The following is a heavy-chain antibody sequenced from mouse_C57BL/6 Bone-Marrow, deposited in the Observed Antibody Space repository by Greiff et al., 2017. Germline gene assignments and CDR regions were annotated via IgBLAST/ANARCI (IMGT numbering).Heavy chain of an antibody. Sequence: EVKVVESGPELVKPGASVKMSCKASGYTFTDYNMHWVKQSHGKSLEWIGYINPNNGGTSYNQKFKGKATLTANKSSSTAYMELRSLTSEDSAVYYCANDLLWLRRYYYAMDYWGQGTSVTVSS. CDR2: INPNNGGT. D-gene: IGHD2-2*01. J-gene: IGHJ4*01. CDR3: ANDLLWLRRYYYAMDY. V-gene: IGHV1-22*01. CDR1: GYTFTDYN.